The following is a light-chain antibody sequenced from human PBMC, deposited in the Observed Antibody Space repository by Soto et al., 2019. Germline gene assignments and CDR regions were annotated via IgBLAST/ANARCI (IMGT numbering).Light chain of an antibody. CDR2: GNS. V-gene: IGLV1-40*01. CDR3: QYYDCSLSSNVV. J-gene: IGLJ2*01. CDR1: SGNIGAGYD. Sequence: QSVLTQPPSVSGAPGQRVTISCTGSSGNIGAGYDVHWYQQLPGTAPKLLIYGNSNRPSGVPDRVPGSKSGTSASLAITGLQAEDEADDYYQYYDCSLSSNVVFGGGTKVTVL.